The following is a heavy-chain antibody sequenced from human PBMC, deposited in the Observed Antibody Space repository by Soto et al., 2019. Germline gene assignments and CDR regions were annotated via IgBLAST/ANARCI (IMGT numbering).Heavy chain of an antibody. D-gene: IGHD2-15*01. CDR1: GYTFSITY. V-gene: IGHV1-46*01. J-gene: IGHJ6*02. Sequence: QVQLVQSGAEVRKPGASVRVPCKAAGYTFSITYLHWLRQAPGQGLEWLGLVYPSGGGTNYKESFKGRLNITRDTSTSTVYMDLSRLTSEDTAIYYCARGYCSGGNCYNGLDVWGQGTTVTVSS. CDR3: ARGYCSGGNCYNGLDV. CDR2: VYPSGGGT.